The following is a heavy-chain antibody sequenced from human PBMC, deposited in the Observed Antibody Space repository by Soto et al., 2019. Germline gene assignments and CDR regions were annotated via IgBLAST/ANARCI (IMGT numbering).Heavy chain of an antibody. CDR2: ISWNSGNL. CDR1: GFTFDDYA. J-gene: IGHJ4*02. Sequence: DVQLVESGGGLVQPGRSLRLSCAASGFTFDDYAMHWVRQGPGKGLEWVSSISWNSGNLGYADSVKGRFTISRDTAKNSLYLPMTRLRGEDAALYNCAEGASTTGFAFNDYWGQGTLVSVSS. D-gene: IGHD4-17*01. V-gene: IGHV3-9*01. CDR3: AEGASTTGFAFNDY.